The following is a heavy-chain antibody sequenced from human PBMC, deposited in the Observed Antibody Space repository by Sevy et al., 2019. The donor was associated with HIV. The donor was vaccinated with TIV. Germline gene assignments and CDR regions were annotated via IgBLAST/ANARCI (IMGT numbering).Heavy chain of an antibody. CDR3: AKGDRGYSYGYNYYYGMDV. CDR2: IRYDGSNK. CDR1: GFTFSSYG. Sequence: GGSLRLSCAASGFTFSSYGMHWVRQAPGKGLEWVAFIRYDGSNKYYADSVKGRFTISRDNSKNTLYLQMNSLRAEDTAVYYCAKGDRGYSYGYNYYYGMDVWGRGTTVTVSS. D-gene: IGHD5-18*01. V-gene: IGHV3-30*02. J-gene: IGHJ6*02.